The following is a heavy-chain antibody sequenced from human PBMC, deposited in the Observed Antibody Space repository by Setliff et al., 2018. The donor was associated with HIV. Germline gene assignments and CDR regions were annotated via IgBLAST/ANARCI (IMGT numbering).Heavy chain of an antibody. V-gene: IGHV4-39*07. CDR2: IYYSGST. CDR3: AREKRSGFSSGWTNWFDP. CDR1: GGSIGSSSYY. J-gene: IGHJ5*02. D-gene: IGHD6-19*01. Sequence: PSETLSLTCTVSGGSIGSSSYYWSWIRQPPGKGLEWIGSIYYSGSTYYNPSLKSRVTISVDTSKNQFSLKLSSVTAADTAVYYCAREKRSGFSSGWTNWFDPWGQGTLVTVSS.